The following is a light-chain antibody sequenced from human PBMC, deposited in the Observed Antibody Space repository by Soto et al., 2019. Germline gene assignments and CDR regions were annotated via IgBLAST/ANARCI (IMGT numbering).Light chain of an antibody. CDR1: QSVSSSY. CDR3: QQYGSSPPYT. V-gene: IGKV3-20*01. CDR2: GAS. Sequence: EIVLTQSPGTLSLSPGERATLSCRASQSVSSSYLAWYQQKPGQATRLRIYGASSRATGIPDRFSGSGSGTDFTLTISRLEPEDFAVYYCQQYGSSPPYTFGQGTKLEIK. J-gene: IGKJ2*01.